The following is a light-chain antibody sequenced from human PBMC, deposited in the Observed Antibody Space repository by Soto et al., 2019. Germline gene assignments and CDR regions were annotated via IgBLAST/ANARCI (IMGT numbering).Light chain of an antibody. V-gene: IGLV8-61*01. Sequence: QTVVTQGPSFSVSPGGTVTLTCGLSSGSVSTNYYPSWYQQTPGQAPRTLIYRTNIRSSGVPDRFSGSIVGNKAALTIAGAQADDESDYYCVLYMGSVPVFGGGTKLTVL. CDR1: SGSVSTNYY. J-gene: IGLJ2*01. CDR3: VLYMGSVPV. CDR2: RTN.